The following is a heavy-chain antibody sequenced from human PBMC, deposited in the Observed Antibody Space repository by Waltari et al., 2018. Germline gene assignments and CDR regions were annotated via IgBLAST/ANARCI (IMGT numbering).Heavy chain of an antibody. CDR3: TTGGVWGSYRTIDY. D-gene: IGHD3-16*02. CDR2: IRSKTDGGTI. CDR1: GFTFSNAW. Sequence: EVQLVESGGGLVEPGGSLTLSCAASGFTFSNAWMSWVRQAPGKGLERLGRIRSKTDGGTIDYAAPVKGRFTISRDDSKNTLYLQMDSLKTEDTAVYYCTTGGVWGSYRTIDYWGQGTLVTVSS. J-gene: IGHJ4*02. V-gene: IGHV3-15*01.